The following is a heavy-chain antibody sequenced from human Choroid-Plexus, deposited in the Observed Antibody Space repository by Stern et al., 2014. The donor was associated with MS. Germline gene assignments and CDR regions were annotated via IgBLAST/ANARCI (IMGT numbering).Heavy chain of an antibody. V-gene: IGHV3-30*18. CDR3: VKDRQYLTYFFDH. CDR2: VSYDGSNK. D-gene: IGHD2/OR15-2a*01. Sequence: VQLEESGGGVVQPGRPLRLSCVASGFTFGSCAMHWVRQAPGKGLVWVAGVSYDGSNKYYADSGKGRFTISRDNSQNTLYMQMSSLRPEDTAVYYCVKDRQYLTYFFDHWGQGSLVTVSS. CDR1: GFTFGSCA. J-gene: IGHJ5*02.